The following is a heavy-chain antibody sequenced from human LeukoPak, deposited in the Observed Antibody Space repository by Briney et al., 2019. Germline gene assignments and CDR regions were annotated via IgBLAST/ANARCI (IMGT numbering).Heavy chain of an antibody. Sequence: KPSETLSLTCSVSGGSISSSSYCWGWIRQPPGTGLEWIVTICHSGSTYYNPSLKSRVTISVDTSKNQFSLKQSSVTVADTAVYYCARQGSPAAGSFYGMDVWGQGTTVTVSS. D-gene: IGHD2-2*01. J-gene: IGHJ6*02. V-gene: IGHV4-39*01. CDR2: ICHSGST. CDR1: GGSISSSSYC. CDR3: ARQGSPAAGSFYGMDV.